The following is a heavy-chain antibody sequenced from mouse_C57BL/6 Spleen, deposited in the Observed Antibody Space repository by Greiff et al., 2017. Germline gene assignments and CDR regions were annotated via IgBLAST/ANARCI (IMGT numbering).Heavy chain of an antibody. J-gene: IGHJ4*01. CDR3: ASGYGPRAMDY. V-gene: IGHV1-4*01. CDR1: GYTLTSYT. CDR2: INPSSGYT. D-gene: IGHD1-1*02. Sequence: QVQLKQSGAELARPGASVKMSCKASGYTLTSYTMHWVKQRPGQGLEWIGYINPSSGYTKYNQKFKDKATLTADKSSSTAYMQLSSLTSEDSAVYYCASGYGPRAMDYWGQGTSVTVSS.